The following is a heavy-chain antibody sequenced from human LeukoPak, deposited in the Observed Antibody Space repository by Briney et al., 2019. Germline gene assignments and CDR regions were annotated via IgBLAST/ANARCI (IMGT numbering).Heavy chain of an antibody. V-gene: IGHV1-69*06. CDR2: IVPIFGTT. CDR3: AREPRSDIVSGYNPDWYFDL. J-gene: IGHJ2*01. CDR1: GGTFKTHG. Sequence: GSSVKVSCKASGGTFKTHGISWVRQAPGQGLEWMGGIVPIFGTTNYAPKFQNRVTITAVKTTSTAYMELTSLRSEDTAVYYCAREPRSDIVSGYNPDWYFDLWGRGTLVTVSS. D-gene: IGHD3-9*01.